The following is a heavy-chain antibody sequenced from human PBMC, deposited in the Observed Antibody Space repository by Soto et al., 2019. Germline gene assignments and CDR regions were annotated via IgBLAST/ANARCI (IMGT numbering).Heavy chain of an antibody. J-gene: IGHJ6*02. D-gene: IGHD6-13*01. Sequence: GESLKISCKGSGYSFTSYWIGWVCQMPGKGLEWMGIIYPGDSDTRYSPYFQGQVTISADKSISTAYLQWSSLKASDTAMYYCARQGIAAAGLPPYYYGMDVWGQGTTVTVSS. CDR1: GYSFTSYW. V-gene: IGHV5-51*01. CDR2: IYPGDSDT. CDR3: ARQGIAAAGLPPYYYGMDV.